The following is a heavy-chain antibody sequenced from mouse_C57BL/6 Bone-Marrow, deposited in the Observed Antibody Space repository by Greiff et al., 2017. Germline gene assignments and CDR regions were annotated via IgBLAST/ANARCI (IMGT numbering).Heavy chain of an antibody. Sequence: QVQLQQPGTELVKPGASLKLSCKASGSTFTSYWMHWVKQRPGQGLDWVGTINPSLGGTLYNEKFQRKATLTVDKSSSTAYMQLSRRTYEDSAVDDGASRRESSSYYFDYGGQGTTLTVSS. D-gene: IGHD1-1*01. CDR1: GSTFTSYW. V-gene: IGHV1-53*01. CDR2: INPSLGGT. J-gene: IGHJ2*01. CDR3: ASRRESSSYYFDY.